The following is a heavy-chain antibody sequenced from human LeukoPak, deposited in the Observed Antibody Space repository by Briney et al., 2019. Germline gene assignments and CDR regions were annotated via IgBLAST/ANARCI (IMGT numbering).Heavy chain of an antibody. CDR3: AELGITMIGGV. J-gene: IGHJ6*04. D-gene: IGHD3-10*02. CDR2: ISYDGPNK. Sequence: GGSLRLSCAASAFTFSTYSMHWVRQAPGKGLEWVAAISYDGPNKNYADSVKGRFTISRDNSKNTLYLQMNSLRAEDTAVYYCAELGITMIGGVWGKGTTVTISS. CDR1: AFTFSTYS. V-gene: IGHV3-30*04.